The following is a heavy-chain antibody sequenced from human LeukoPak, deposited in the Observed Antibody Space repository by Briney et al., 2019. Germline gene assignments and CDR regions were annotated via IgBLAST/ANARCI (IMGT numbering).Heavy chain of an antibody. Sequence: GESLKISCKDSGYTFTNYWIAWVRQMPGKGLEWMGIIYPGDSDTRYSPSFQGQVTISADKSISTAYLQWSSLKASDTAMYYCARLLDWHYVGVNWFDPWGQGTLVTVSS. CDR3: ARLLDWHYVGVNWFDP. J-gene: IGHJ5*02. CDR1: GYTFTNYW. D-gene: IGHD1-7*01. CDR2: IYPGDSDT. V-gene: IGHV5-51*01.